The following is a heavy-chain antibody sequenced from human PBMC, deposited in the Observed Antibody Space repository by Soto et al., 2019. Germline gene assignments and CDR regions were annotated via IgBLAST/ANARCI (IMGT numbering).Heavy chain of an antibody. CDR3: ARYDSNGYYFDY. J-gene: IGHJ4*02. CDR1: GYTFSTYY. Sequence: QVQLVQSGAEVKKPGASVKVSCKASGYTFSTYYMHWVRQAPGQGYEWMGIINPSGGSTTYAQKFQCRVTVTRDASTTTVYMGLSSLRSEDTAVYYCARYDSNGYYFDYWGQGPLVTVSS. CDR2: INPSGGST. D-gene: IGHD2-15*01. V-gene: IGHV1-46*01.